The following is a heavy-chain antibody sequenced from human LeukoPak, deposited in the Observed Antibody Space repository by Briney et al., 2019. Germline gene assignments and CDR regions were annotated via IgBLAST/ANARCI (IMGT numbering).Heavy chain of an antibody. CDR1: GFTFSGYG. D-gene: IGHD3-10*01. J-gene: IGHJ4*02. V-gene: IGHV3-33*01. CDR2: IWSEGSNK. Sequence: GGSLRLSCAASGFTFSGYGMHWVRQAPGKGLEWVTVIWSEGSNKYYADSVKGRFTISRDNSKNTLYLQMNSLRAEDTAVYYCASGYGSGSYLDYWGQGTLVTVSS. CDR3: ASGYGSGSYLDY.